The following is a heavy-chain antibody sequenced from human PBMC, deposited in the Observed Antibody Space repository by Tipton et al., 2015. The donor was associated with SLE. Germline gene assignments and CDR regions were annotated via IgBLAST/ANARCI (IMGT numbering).Heavy chain of an antibody. CDR2: IYPGDSDT. CDR3: ARSSGHGDADEFDI. Sequence: VQLVQSGAEVKKPGESLKISCKSSGYSFTTYWIAWVRQMPGKGLEWMGIIYPGDSDTRYSPSTQGQVTISADKSITTAYLQWSGLKASDSAMYYCARSSGHGDADEFDIWGQGTMVIVSS. D-gene: IGHD2-21*02. J-gene: IGHJ3*02. V-gene: IGHV5-51*03. CDR1: GYSFTTYW.